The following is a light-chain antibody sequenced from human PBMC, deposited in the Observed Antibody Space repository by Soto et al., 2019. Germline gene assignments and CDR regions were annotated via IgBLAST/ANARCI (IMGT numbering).Light chain of an antibody. CDR3: QQYHNWSL. J-gene: IGKJ4*01. CDR1: QTISSN. CDR2: GAS. Sequence: EVVMTQSPATLSVSPGDGATLSCRASQTISSNLAWYQQKPGQPPRLLIYGASTRATGIPARFSGSGSGTEFTLTISSLQSEDFAVYYCQQYHNWSLFGGGTKVEIK. V-gene: IGKV3-15*01.